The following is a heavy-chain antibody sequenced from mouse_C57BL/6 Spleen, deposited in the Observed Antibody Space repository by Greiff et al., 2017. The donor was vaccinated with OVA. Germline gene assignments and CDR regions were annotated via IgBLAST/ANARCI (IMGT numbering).Heavy chain of an antibody. CDR1: GYAFSSYW. CDR3: AIGTVGGYAMDY. D-gene: IGHD1-1*01. V-gene: IGHV1-80*01. J-gene: IGHJ4*01. Sequence: VQLQQSGAELVKPGASVKISCKASGYAFSSYWMNWVKQRPGKGLEWIGQIYPGDGDTNYNGKFKGKATLTADKSSSTAYMQLSSLTSEDSAVYFCAIGTVGGYAMDYWGQGTSVTVSS. CDR2: IYPGDGDT.